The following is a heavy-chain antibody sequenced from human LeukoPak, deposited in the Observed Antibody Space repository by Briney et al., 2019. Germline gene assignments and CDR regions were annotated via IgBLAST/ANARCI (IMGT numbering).Heavy chain of an antibody. V-gene: IGHV3-23*01. D-gene: IGHD3-16*01. CDR3: AQERGGA. Sequence: PGASLRLSCAASGFTFSNYGMSWVRQAPGKGLEWVSGVGTGGVNTYHAESVKGRFTISRDNSKNTLFLQMNRRRAEDTAVYYCAQERGGAWGQGTLVTVSS. CDR2: VGTGGVNT. J-gene: IGHJ5*02. CDR1: GFTFSNYG.